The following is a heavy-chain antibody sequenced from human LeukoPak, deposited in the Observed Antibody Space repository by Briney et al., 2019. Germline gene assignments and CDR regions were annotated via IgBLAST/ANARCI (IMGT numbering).Heavy chain of an antibody. V-gene: IGHV3-23*01. CDR1: GFTFSNFA. J-gene: IGHJ4*02. CDR3: AKGGGWLYYFHY. CDR2: INNREGIT. Sequence: PGGSLRLSCAGSGFTFSNFAMHWVRQAGGKGLEWVSAINNREGITYYADSVKGRLTIPRDNSKSTVSLKMNILRGADTAVYYCAKGGGWLYYFHYWGRGTLVRVSS. D-gene: IGHD6-19*01.